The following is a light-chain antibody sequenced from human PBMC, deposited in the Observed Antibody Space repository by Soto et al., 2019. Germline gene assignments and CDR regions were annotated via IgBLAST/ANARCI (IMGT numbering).Light chain of an antibody. J-gene: IGLJ2*01. CDR1: SSNIGAGYD. Sequence: QSVLTQPPSVSGAPGQRVTISCTGSSSNIGAGYDVHWYQQLPGRAPKLRIYGNTNRPSGVPDRFSGSKSGTSASLAITGLQAEDEADYYCLSFDSSLSVVFGGGTQVPVL. CDR3: LSFDSSLSVV. V-gene: IGLV1-40*01. CDR2: GNT.